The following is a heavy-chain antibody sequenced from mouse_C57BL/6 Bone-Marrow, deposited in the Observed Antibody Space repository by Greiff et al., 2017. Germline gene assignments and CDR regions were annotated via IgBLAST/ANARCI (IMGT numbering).Heavy chain of an antibody. J-gene: IGHJ2*01. V-gene: IGHV14-4*01. CDR2: FDPENGDT. D-gene: IGHD1-1*01. CDR3: TLYGRDY. Sequence: EVQLQQSGAELVRPGASVKLSCTASGFNIKADYMHWVKQRPEQGLEWIGWFDPENGDTEYASKFQGKATITADTSSNTAYLQLSSLTSEDTAVYYCTLYGRDYWGQGTTLTVSS. CDR1: GFNIKADY.